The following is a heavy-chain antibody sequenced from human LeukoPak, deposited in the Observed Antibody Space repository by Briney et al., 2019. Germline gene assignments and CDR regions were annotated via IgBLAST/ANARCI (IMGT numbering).Heavy chain of an antibody. CDR1: GYTFTSYY. J-gene: IGHJ4*02. CDR3: ARGLYSSGYYNGY. Sequence: GASVKVSCKASGYTFTSYYMHWVRQAPGQGLEWMGWINPNSGGTNYAQKFQGRVTMTRDTSISTAYMELSRLRSDDTAVYYCARGLYSSGYYNGYWGQGTLVTVSS. V-gene: IGHV1-2*02. CDR2: INPNSGGT. D-gene: IGHD3-22*01.